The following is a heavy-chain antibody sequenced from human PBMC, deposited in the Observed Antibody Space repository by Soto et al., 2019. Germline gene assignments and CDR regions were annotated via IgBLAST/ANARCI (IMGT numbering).Heavy chain of an antibody. CDR3: ARDARIAPFDI. CDR1: GFTFSSYG. CDR2: IWYDGSNK. J-gene: IGHJ3*02. D-gene: IGHD2-15*01. V-gene: IGHV3-33*01. Sequence: QVQLVESGGGVVQPGRSLRLSCAASGFTFSSYGMHWVRQAPGKGLEWVAVIWYDGSNKYYADSVKGRFTISRDNSKNTLYLQMNSLRAEDTAAYYCARDARIAPFDIWGQGTMVTVSS.